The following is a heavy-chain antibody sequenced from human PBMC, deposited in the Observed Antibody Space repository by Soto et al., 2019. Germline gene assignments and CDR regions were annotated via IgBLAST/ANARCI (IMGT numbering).Heavy chain of an antibody. Sequence: PGESLKISCKGSGYSFTSYWIGWVRQMPGKGLEWMGIIYPGDSDTRYSPSSQGQVTISADKSISTAYLQWSSLKASDTAMYYCARRGRSQLPSQGNDAFDIWGQGTMVTVSS. V-gene: IGHV5-51*01. CDR1: GYSFTSYW. D-gene: IGHD1-1*01. J-gene: IGHJ3*02. CDR2: IYPGDSDT. CDR3: ARRGRSQLPSQGNDAFDI.